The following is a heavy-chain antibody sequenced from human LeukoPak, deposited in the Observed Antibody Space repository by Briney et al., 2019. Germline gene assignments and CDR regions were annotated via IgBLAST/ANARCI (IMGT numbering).Heavy chain of an antibody. CDR2: IYYSGST. CDR1: GGSIRSYY. V-gene: IGHV4-59*01. D-gene: IGHD3-22*01. Sequence: SETLSLTCTVSGGSIRSYYWSWIRQPPGKGLEWIGYIYYSGSTKYNPSLRSRVTISVDTSKNQFSLKVRSVTAADTAVYYCARATWDSSGYYIDYWGQGTLVTVSS. CDR3: ARATWDSSGYYIDY. J-gene: IGHJ4*02.